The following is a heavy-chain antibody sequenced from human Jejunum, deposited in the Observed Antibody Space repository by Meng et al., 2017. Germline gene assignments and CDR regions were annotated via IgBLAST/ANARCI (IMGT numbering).Heavy chain of an antibody. CDR3: ARLVRQ. CDR2: ITGSGGST. D-gene: IGHD3-10*02. Sequence: GESLKISCAASGFTFSSPTMSWVRQAPGKGLEWVSSITGSGGSTYYADPVKGRFTISRDNSKNTLYLEMNSLRAEDTAVYYCARLVRQWGQGTLVTVSS. CDR1: GFTFSSPT. V-gene: IGHV3-23*01. J-gene: IGHJ4*02.